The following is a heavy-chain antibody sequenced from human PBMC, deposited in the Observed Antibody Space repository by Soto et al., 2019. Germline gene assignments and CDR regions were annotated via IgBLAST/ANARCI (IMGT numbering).Heavy chain of an antibody. CDR3: ARPRGRGYRVDAFDI. V-gene: IGHV4-39*01. CDR2: IYYSGSN. D-gene: IGHD5-18*01. CDR1: GGSISSSSYY. Sequence: QLQLQESGPGLVKPSETLSLTCTVSGGSISSSSYYWGWTRQPPGKRLELIGSIYYSGSNYYTPSLKRRVTIHVDTSKNQFPLKLTSVTAAAWAVYYCARPRGRGYRVDAFDIWRQGTMVTVSS. J-gene: IGHJ3*02.